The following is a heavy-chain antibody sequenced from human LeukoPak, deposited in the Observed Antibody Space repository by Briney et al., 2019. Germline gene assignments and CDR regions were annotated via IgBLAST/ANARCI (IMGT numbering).Heavy chain of an antibody. CDR2: ITPMFGTS. V-gene: IGHV1-69*01. J-gene: IGHJ4*02. CDR3: ARNHLNYYDSSGYYFDY. CDR1: GGTFSRHT. D-gene: IGHD3-22*01. Sequence: SVKVSCKASGGTFSRHTISWVRQSPGQGLEWMGGITPMFGTSNYAQKFQGRVTITADESTSTAYMELSSLRSEDTAVYYCARNHLNYYDSSGYYFDYWGQGTLVTVSS.